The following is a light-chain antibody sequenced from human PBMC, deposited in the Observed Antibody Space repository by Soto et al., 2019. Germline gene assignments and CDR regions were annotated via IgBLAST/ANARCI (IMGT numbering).Light chain of an antibody. CDR1: QGISSY. Sequence: DIQLTQSPSFLSASVGDRVTITCRASQGISSYLAWYQQKPGKAPKLLIYAASTLQSGVPSRFSGSGSGTEFPLTISRLQPEDFATYYCQHLDSYSTFGQGTRLEIK. V-gene: IGKV1-9*01. CDR3: QHLDSYST. J-gene: IGKJ5*01. CDR2: AAS.